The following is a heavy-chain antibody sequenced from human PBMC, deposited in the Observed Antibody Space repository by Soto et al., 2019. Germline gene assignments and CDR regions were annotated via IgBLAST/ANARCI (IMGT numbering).Heavy chain of an antibody. CDR3: ARVWLTAGIDF. J-gene: IGHJ4*02. V-gene: IGHV4-59*01. Sequence: QVRLQESGPGVVKPSETLSLSCNVSGGLISTYYWTWIRQPPGKGLEWVGNVYYTGNTHHNPSLKSRVSMSVDTSKNQFSMHLTAVTAADTAGYYCARVWLTAGIDFWGQGILVTVSS. CDR1: GGLISTYY. D-gene: IGHD1-1*01. CDR2: VYYTGNT.